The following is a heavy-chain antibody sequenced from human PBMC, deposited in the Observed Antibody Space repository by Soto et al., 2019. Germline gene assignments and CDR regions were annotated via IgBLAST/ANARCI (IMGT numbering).Heavy chain of an antibody. CDR1: GYTFTSYG. CDR3: ARDLYPDIRRYYYYGMDV. CDR2: ISAYNGNT. V-gene: IGHV1-18*01. D-gene: IGHD2-2*02. J-gene: IGHJ6*02. Sequence: ASVKVSCKASGYTFTSYGICWVRQAPGQGLEWMGWISAYNGNTNYAQKLQGRVTMTTDTSTSTAYMELRSLRSDDTAVYYCARDLYPDIRRYYYYGMDVWGQGTTVTVSS.